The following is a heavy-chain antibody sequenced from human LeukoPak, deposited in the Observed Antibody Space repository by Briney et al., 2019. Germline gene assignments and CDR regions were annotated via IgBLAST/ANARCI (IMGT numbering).Heavy chain of an antibody. CDR3: ARDLEYSSSVLDY. V-gene: IGHV3-30-3*01. J-gene: IGHJ4*02. CDR2: ISYDGSNK. CDR1: GFTFSSYA. Sequence: GGSLRLSCAASGFTFSSYAMHWVRQAPGKGLEWVAVISYDGSNKYYADSVKGRFTISRDNSKNTLYLQMNSLRAEDTAVYYCARDLEYSSSVLDYWGQGTLVTVSS. D-gene: IGHD6-6*01.